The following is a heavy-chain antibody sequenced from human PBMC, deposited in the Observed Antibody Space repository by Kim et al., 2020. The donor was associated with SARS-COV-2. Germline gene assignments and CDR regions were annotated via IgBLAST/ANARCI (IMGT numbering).Heavy chain of an antibody. J-gene: IGHJ4*02. CDR3: ARWTTGDYGDYVNYFDY. V-gene: IGHV3-30*07. D-gene: IGHD4-17*01. Sequence: DSVKCRFTISRDNSKNMVYLQMNSLRAEDTAVYYCARWTTGDYGDYVNYFDYWGQGTLVIVSS.